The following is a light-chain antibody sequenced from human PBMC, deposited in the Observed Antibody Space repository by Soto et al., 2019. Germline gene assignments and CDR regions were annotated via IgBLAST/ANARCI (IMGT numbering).Light chain of an antibody. Sequence: QSALTQPASVSGSPGQSITISCTGTSSDVGGYNYVSWYQHHPGKAPRLMIYASSNRPSGVSRRFSGSRSGNTASLTISGLQAEDEADYYCSSYTSGSTLYVFGTGTKVTVL. V-gene: IGLV2-14*01. CDR2: ASS. CDR1: SSDVGGYNY. J-gene: IGLJ1*01. CDR3: SSYTSGSTLYV.